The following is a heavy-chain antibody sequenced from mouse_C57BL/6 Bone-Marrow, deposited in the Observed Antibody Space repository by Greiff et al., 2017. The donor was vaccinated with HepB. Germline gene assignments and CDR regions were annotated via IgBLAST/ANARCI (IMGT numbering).Heavy chain of an antibody. D-gene: IGHD3-2*02. CDR1: GYTFTSYW. J-gene: IGHJ4*01. CDR2: IYPGNSDT. V-gene: IGHV1-5*01. Sequence: EVQLQQSGTVLARPGASVKMSCKTSGYTFTSYWMHWVKQRPGQGLEWIGAIYPGNSDTSYNQKFKGKAKLTAVTSASTAYMELSSLTNEDSAVYYCTRRAGYGYAMDYWGQGTSVTVSS. CDR3: TRRAGYGYAMDY.